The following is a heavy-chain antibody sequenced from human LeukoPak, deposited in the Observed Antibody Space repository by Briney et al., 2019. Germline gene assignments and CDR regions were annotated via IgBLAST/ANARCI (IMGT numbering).Heavy chain of an antibody. D-gene: IGHD6-13*01. CDR1: GGSFSGYY. V-gene: IGHV4-34*01. CDR2: INHSGST. J-gene: IGHJ4*02. Sequence: SETLSLTYAVYGGSFSGYYWSWIRQPPGKGLEWIGEINHSGSTNYNPSLKSRVTISVDTSKNQFSLKLSSVTAADTAVYYCARGHSSSWYYFDYWGQGTLVTVSP. CDR3: ARGHSSSWYYFDY.